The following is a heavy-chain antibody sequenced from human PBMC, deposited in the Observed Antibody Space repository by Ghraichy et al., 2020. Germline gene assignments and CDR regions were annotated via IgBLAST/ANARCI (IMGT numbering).Heavy chain of an antibody. V-gene: IGHV4-31*03. J-gene: IGHJ6*02. CDR2: IYNSGSTY. CDR1: GGSIRSTGFY. D-gene: IGHD3-10*01. Sequence: SETLSLTCNVSGGSIRSTGFYWTWIRHHPGKGLEWIGYIYNSGSTYNTYYSPSLKSRVSISVDTSKNQFSLSLTSVTAADTAVYYCARVPGGSSYYYYAMDVWGPGTKVTVSS. CDR3: ARVPGGSSYYYYAMDV.